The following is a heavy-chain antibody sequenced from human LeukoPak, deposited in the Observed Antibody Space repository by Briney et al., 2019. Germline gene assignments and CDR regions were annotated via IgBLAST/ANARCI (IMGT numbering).Heavy chain of an antibody. Sequence: SETLSLTCTVSGGSISSSYYYWGWIRQPPGKGLEWIGSIYYSGSTYYNPSLKSRVTISADTSKNQFSLKLRSVTAADTAVYYCARVPEYFDLWGRGTLVTVSS. V-gene: IGHV4-39*07. CDR3: ARVPEYFDL. J-gene: IGHJ2*01. CDR1: GGSISSSYYY. CDR2: IYYSGST.